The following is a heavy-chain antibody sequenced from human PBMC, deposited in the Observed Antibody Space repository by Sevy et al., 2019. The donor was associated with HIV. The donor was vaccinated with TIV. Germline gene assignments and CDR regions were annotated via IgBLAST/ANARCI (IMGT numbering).Heavy chain of an antibody. CDR2: MKQDGTEK. D-gene: IGHD5-18*01. CDR1: GFSFSSYW. Sequence: GGSLRLSCAASGFSFSSYWMSWVRQAPGKGLEWVATMKQDGTEKDYVDSVKGRFTISRDNTKRSLFLQMNSVGAEDTAVYYCVREGLGGYSYSLDCWGQGTLVTVSS. V-gene: IGHV3-7*01. J-gene: IGHJ4*02. CDR3: VREGLGGYSYSLDC.